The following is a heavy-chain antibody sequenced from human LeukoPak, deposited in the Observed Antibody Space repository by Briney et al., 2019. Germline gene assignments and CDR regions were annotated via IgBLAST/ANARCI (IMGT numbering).Heavy chain of an antibody. D-gene: IGHD5-18*01. CDR3: AREHSYGYSFDY. V-gene: IGHV1-46*01. Sequence: ASVKVSCKASGYTFTSYYMHWVRQAPGQGLEWMGIINPSGGSTSYAQRFQGRVTMTRDTSTGTVYMELSSLRSEDTAVYYCAREHSYGYSFDYWGQGTLVTVSS. J-gene: IGHJ4*02. CDR2: INPSGGST. CDR1: GYTFTSYY.